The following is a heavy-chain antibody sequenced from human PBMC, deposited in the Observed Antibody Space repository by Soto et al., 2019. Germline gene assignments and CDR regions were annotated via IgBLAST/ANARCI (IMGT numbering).Heavy chain of an antibody. CDR3: ARARGPSYYDFWSGSPTWGYNWFDP. Sequence: GGSLRLSCAASGFTFSDYYMSWIRQAPGKGLEWVSYISSSGSYTNHADSVRGRFTISRDNGKNSLYLQMSSLRAEDTAVYYCARARGPSYYDFWSGSPTWGYNWFDPWGQGTLVTVSS. J-gene: IGHJ5*02. CDR1: GFTFSDYY. D-gene: IGHD3-3*01. CDR2: ISSSGSYT. V-gene: IGHV3-11*06.